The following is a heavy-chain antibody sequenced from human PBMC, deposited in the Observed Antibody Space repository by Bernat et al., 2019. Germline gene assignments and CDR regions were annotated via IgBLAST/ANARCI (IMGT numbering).Heavy chain of an antibody. D-gene: IGHD3-3*01. J-gene: IGHJ2*01. CDR1: GFTVSSNY. V-gene: IGHV3-53*01. CDR2: IYSGGST. Sequence: VQLVESGGGLIQPGGSLRLSCAASGFTVSSNYMSWVRQAPGKGLEWVSVIYSGGSTYYADSVKGRFTISRDNSKNTLYLQMNSLRAEDTAVYYCARDRAILEGKDIYWYFDLWGRGTLVTVST. CDR3: ARDRAILEGKDIYWYFDL.